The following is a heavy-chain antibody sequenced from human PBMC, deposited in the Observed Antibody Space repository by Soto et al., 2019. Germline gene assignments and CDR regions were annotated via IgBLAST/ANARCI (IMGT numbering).Heavy chain of an antibody. V-gene: IGHV4-59*01. J-gene: IGHJ4*02. CDR1: GDSLTRYY. D-gene: IGHD2-8*02. CDR2: IYSSGST. Sequence: SETLSLTCTVSGDSLTRYYSDWIRQPPGKGLEWIGYIYSSGSTYYTPSLKNRVTISIDTSKNQVSLKVNSVTAADTAVYYCAREYSLAVLAPGYWGQGTLVTVSS. CDR3: AREYSLAVLAPGY.